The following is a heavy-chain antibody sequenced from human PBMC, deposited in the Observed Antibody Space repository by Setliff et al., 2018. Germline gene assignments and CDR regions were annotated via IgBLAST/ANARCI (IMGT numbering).Heavy chain of an antibody. Sequence: TLSLTCAVYGESLRGYYWTWIRQSPGKGLEWIGEINHDGGSNYNPSLKSRVTMSIDMSEKQFSLKLRSVTVADTAVYYCARGQDYYDPSGYYKLGYWGPGTLVTVSS. CDR1: GESLRGYY. CDR3: ARGQDYYDPSGYYKLGY. D-gene: IGHD3-22*01. J-gene: IGHJ4*02. CDR2: INHDGGS. V-gene: IGHV4-34*01.